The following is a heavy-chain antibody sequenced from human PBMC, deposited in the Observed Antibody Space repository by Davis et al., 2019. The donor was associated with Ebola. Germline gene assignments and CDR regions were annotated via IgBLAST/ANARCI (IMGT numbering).Heavy chain of an antibody. V-gene: IGHV1-18*04. CDR1: GYTFTNFG. J-gene: IGHJ4*02. Sequence: ASVKVSCKASGYTFTNFGITWVRQPPGQGLEWMGWINPHNNNTNYAQNVQGRVTMTTDTSTSTAYMEVGSLRSDDTAVYYCARAQFPTTSDHWGQGTLVSVSS. CDR2: INPHNNNT. CDR3: ARAQFPTTSDH. D-gene: IGHD1-1*01.